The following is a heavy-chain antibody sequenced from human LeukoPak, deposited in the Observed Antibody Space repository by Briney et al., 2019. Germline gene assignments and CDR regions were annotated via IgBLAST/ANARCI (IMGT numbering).Heavy chain of an antibody. V-gene: IGHV3-23*01. D-gene: IGHD3-16*01. CDR3: AKASWVSSADAVL. CDR2: LRGDGET. Sequence: PGGSLRLSCAASGFIFSNYAMSWVRQAPARGLEWVSSLRGDGETFYADSVKGRFTLSRDDSRNTVYLQLNNLRVEDTAVYYCAKASWVSSADAVLWGQGTLVTVSP. J-gene: IGHJ4*02. CDR1: GFIFSNYA.